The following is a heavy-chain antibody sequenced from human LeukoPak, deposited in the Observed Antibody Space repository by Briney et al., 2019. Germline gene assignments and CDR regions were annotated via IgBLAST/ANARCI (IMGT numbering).Heavy chain of an antibody. Sequence: GGSLRLSCAASGFTFSSYAMSWVRQAPGKGLEWVSAISGSGGSTYYADSVKDRFTISRDNSKNTPYLQMNSLRAEDTAVYYCAKCTYYYDSSGYDYWGQGTLVTVSS. J-gene: IGHJ4*02. D-gene: IGHD3-22*01. V-gene: IGHV3-23*01. CDR3: AKCTYYYDSSGYDY. CDR1: GFTFSSYA. CDR2: ISGSGGST.